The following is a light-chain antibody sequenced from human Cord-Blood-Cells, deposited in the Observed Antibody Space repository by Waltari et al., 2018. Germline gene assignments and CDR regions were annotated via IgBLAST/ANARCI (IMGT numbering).Light chain of an antibody. CDR2: AAS. CDR1: QSISSS. CDR3: QQSYSTPPYT. J-gene: IGKJ2*01. V-gene: IGKV1-39*01. Sequence: DIQMTQSPSSLSASVGDRVTITCRASQSISSSLNWYHQKPGKAPKLLIYAASSLQSGVPSRFSGSGSGTDFTLTISSLQPEDFATYYCQQSYSTPPYTFGQGTKLEIK.